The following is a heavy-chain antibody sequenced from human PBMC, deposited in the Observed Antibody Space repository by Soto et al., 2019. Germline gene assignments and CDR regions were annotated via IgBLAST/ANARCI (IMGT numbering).Heavy chain of an antibody. D-gene: IGHD3-9*01. CDR1: DDSINSDKYY. J-gene: IGHJ4*02. Sequence: QLQLQESGPGLVKPSETLSLTCSVSDDSINSDKYYWGWIRQPPGKGLEWIGSIYYRGNAYYNPSPQTRVTISLDKSKSQFSLKLHSVTAADSAVYFCARLEGLATVSYYFDFWGPGALVTVSS. V-gene: IGHV4-39*01. CDR3: ARLEGLATVSYYFDF. CDR2: IYYRGNA.